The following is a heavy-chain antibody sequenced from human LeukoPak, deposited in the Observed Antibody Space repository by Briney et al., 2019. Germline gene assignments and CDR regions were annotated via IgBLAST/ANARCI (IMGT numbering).Heavy chain of an antibody. V-gene: IGHV4-59*08. Sequence: PSETLSLTCTVSGGSISSYYWSWIRQPPGKGLEWIAYIYYSGSTNYNPSLKSRVTISVDTSKNQFSLKLSSVTAADTAVYYCARVGNRGPFNYFDYWGQGTLVTVSS. D-gene: IGHD4-4*01. CDR1: GGSISSYY. CDR3: ARVGNRGPFNYFDY. CDR2: IYYSGST. J-gene: IGHJ4*02.